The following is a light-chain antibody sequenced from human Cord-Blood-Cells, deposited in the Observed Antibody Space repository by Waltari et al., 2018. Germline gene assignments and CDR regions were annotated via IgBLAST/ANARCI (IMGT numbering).Light chain of an antibody. Sequence: SYELTRPPSVSVSLGQMARITCSGEALPKKYAYWYQQKPGQFPVLVIYKDSERPSGIPERFSGSSSGTIVTLTISGVQAEDEADYYCLSADSSGTYYVFGTGTKVTVL. V-gene: IGLV3-16*01. CDR1: ALPKKY. CDR3: LSADSSGTYYV. CDR2: KDS. J-gene: IGLJ1*01.